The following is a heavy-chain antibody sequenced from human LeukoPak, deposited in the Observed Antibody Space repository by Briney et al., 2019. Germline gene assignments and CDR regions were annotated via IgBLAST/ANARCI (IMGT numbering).Heavy chain of an antibody. D-gene: IGHD2-2*01. V-gene: IGHV3-21*01. CDR2: IDPSSTYI. CDR1: GFTFRSYS. J-gene: IGHJ4*02. Sequence: GGSLRLSCAASGFTFRSYSMNWVRQAPGKGLEWVSAIDPSSTYIYYADSVKGRFTISRDNSKNTLYLQMNSLRAEDTAVYYCAKDAGQLPAFVYWGQGTLVTVSS. CDR3: AKDAGQLPAFVY.